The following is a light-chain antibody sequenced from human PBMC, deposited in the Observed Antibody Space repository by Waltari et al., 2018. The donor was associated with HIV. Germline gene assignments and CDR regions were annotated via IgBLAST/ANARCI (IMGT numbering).Light chain of an antibody. Sequence: QSALTQPASVSGSPGQSITISCTGTSSDVGGYNYVSWYQQHPGKAPKLMIYEVTNRPSGVSNRFSGSKSGNTASLTISGRQVEDEADYYCSSYTSSSLEIFGGGTKLTVL. J-gene: IGLJ2*01. V-gene: IGLV2-14*03. CDR1: SSDVGGYNY. CDR2: EVT. CDR3: SSYTSSSLEI.